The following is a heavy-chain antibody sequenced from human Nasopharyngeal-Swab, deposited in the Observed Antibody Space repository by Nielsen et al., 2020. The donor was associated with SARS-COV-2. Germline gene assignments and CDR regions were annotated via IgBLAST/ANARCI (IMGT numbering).Heavy chain of an antibody. CDR3: ARGLVDVNMMLVVIGFSYWLDS. CDR2: INHRGSI. V-gene: IGHV4-34*01. Sequence: GSLRLSCAVYGGSFTDYYWTWIRQPPGKGLEWIGEINHRGSINYNPSLKSRVTISADTSKNQFSLNLSSVTAADTAVYYCARGLVDVNMMLVVIGFSYWLDSWGQGTLVTVSS. CDR1: GGSFTDYY. J-gene: IGHJ5*01. D-gene: IGHD3-22*01.